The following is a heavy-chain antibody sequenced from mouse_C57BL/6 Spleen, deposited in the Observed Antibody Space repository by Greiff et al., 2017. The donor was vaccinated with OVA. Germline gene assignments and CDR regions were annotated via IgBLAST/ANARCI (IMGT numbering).Heavy chain of an antibody. CDR3: AREGYGYDEKFAY. V-gene: IGHV14-2*01. D-gene: IGHD2-2*01. CDR1: GFNIKDYY. Sequence: VQLQQSGAELVKPGASVKLSCTASGFNIKDYYMHWVKQRTEQGLEWIGRIDPEDGDTKYAPKFQGKATITADTSSNTAYLQLSSLTSEDTADYYCAREGYGYDEKFAYWGQGTLVTVSA. CDR2: IDPEDGDT. J-gene: IGHJ3*01.